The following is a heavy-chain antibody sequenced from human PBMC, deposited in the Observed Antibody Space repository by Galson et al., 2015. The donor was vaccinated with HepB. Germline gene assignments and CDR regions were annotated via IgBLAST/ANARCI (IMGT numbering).Heavy chain of an antibody. CDR3: TTDRTFSSVYYVNYYYYAMHV. CDR2: IKSKTDGGTT. J-gene: IGHJ6*02. D-gene: IGHD6-25*01. Sequence: SLRLSCAASGFTFNNAWMSWVRQAPGKGLEWVGRIKSKTDGGTTDYAAPVQGRLSISRDDSKNILYLQMSSLKTDDTAVYYCTTDRTFSSVYYVNYYYYAMHVWGQGTTVTVSS. V-gene: IGHV3-15*01. CDR1: GFTFNNAW.